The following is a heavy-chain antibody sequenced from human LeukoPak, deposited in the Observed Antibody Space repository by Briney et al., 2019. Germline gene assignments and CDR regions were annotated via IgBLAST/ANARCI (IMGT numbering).Heavy chain of an antibody. V-gene: IGHV3-7*03. Sequence: GGSLRLSCEASGFVFGHSWMSWVRQAPGRGLEWVANINLDGSEINYLDSLTGRLTISRDNAKDSLYLQMNGLRAEDTAVYFCVRDRGYSTFDYWGQGTLVTVSS. CDR3: VRDRGYSTFDY. D-gene: IGHD3-22*01. CDR2: INLDGSEI. J-gene: IGHJ4*02. CDR1: GFVFGHSW.